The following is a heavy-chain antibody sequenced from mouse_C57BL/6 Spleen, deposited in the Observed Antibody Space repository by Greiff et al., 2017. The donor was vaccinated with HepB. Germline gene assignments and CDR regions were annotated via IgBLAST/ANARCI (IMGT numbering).Heavy chain of an antibody. V-gene: IGHV1-64*01. D-gene: IGHD2-4*01. J-gene: IGHJ4*01. CDR2: IHPNSGST. CDR1: GYTFTSYW. Sequence: QVQLQQPGAELVKPGASVKLSCKASGYTFTSYWMHWVKQRPGQGLEWIGMIHPNSGSTNYNEKFKSKATLTVDKSSSTAYMQLSSLTSEDSAVYYCAMIYYDYDGDYTMDYWGQGTSVTVSS. CDR3: AMIYYDYDGDYTMDY.